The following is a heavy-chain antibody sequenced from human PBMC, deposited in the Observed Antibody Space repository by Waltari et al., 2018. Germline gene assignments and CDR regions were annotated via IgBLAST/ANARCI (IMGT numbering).Heavy chain of an antibody. Sequence: QVQLVESGGGVVQPGRSLRLSCAASGFPFSSYGMHWVRQAQGKGLEWVAVISYDGSNKYYADSVKDRFTISRDNSKNTLYLQMNSLRAEDTAVYYCAKDPTTPPYSYGPVTYYFDYWGQGTLVTVSS. J-gene: IGHJ4*02. D-gene: IGHD5-18*01. CDR3: AKDPTTPPYSYGPVTYYFDY. CDR2: ISYDGSNK. V-gene: IGHV3-30*18. CDR1: GFPFSSYG.